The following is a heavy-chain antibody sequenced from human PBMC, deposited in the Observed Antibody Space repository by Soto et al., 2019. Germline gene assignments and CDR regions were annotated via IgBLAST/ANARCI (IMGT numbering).Heavy chain of an antibody. CDR3: ARTPIAAAGEYYYGMDV. CDR1: GGSISSYY. Sequence: KSSETLSLTCAVSGGSISSYYWSWIRQPPGKGLEWIGYIYYSGSTNYNPSLKSRVTTSVDTSKNQFSLKLNSVTAADTAVYYCARTPIAAAGEYYYGMDVWGQGTTVTVSS. D-gene: IGHD6-13*01. J-gene: IGHJ6*02. V-gene: IGHV4-59*01. CDR2: IYYSGST.